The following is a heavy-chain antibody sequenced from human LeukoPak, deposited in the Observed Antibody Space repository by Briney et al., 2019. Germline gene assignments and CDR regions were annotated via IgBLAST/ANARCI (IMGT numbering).Heavy chain of an antibody. CDR1: GFTFSSYG. CDR2: ISGSGGST. D-gene: IGHD6-19*01. Sequence: PGRSLRLSCAASGFTFSSYGMHWVRQAPGKGLEWVSAISGSGGSTYYADSVKGRFTISRDNSKNTLYLQMNSLRAEDTAVYYCAKDRSTEQWLVPYDYWGQGTLVTVSS. CDR3: AKDRSTEQWLVPYDY. V-gene: IGHV3-23*01. J-gene: IGHJ4*02.